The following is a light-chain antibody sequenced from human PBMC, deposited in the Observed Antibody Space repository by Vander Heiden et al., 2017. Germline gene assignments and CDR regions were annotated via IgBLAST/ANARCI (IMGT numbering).Light chain of an antibody. CDR1: QSISQW. V-gene: IGKV1-5*01. CDR2: DVS. J-gene: IGKJ1*01. CDR3: QQYNSYSRT. Sequence: DIQMTQSPPTLSASLVDRVTITCRASQSISQWLAWYQQKPGRSPKLLIYDVSSLESGVPSRFSGRGSGTEFTLTISSLQADDFATYYCQQYNSYSRTFGQGTKVEIK.